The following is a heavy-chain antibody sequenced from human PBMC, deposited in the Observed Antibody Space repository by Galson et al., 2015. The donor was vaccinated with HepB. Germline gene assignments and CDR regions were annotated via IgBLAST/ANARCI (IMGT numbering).Heavy chain of an antibody. CDR3: ARDGKRDGYNYDYYYGMDV. Sequence: SVTVSCKASGGTFSSYAISWVRQAPGQGLEWVGGIIPIFGTANYAQKFQGRVTITADESTSTAYMELSSLRSEDTAVYYCARDGKRDGYNYDYYYGMDVWGQGTTVTVSS. CDR1: GGTFSSYA. D-gene: IGHD5-24*01. J-gene: IGHJ6*02. CDR2: IIPIFGTA. V-gene: IGHV1-69*13.